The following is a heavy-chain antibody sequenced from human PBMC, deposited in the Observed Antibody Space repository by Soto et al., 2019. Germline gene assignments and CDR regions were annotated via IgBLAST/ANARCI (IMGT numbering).Heavy chain of an antibody. D-gene: IGHD4-4*01. CDR2: IHPNSGNT. V-gene: IGHV1-8*01. CDR1: GYNCTSYD. Sequence: QVQLVQSGAEVKKPGASVKVSCKASGYNCTSYDISWMRQATVQGLEWMAWIHPNSGNTGCAQRCQGRVTTNRNTSMMTPYTTLRSLGSDDTAGYYCAGEQAQSDIDVWCEGATVTVPS. J-gene: IGHJ6*04. CDR3: AGEQAQSDIDV.